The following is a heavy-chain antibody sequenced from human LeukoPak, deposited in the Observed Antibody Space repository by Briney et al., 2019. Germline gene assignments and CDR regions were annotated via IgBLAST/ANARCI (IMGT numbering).Heavy chain of an antibody. CDR2: VHYDGST. J-gene: IGHJ4*02. CDR1: GGSISSHY. Sequence: SEALSLTCTVSGGSISSHYWSWIRQPPGKGLEWIGYVHYDGSTRSNGFLKSRVTISVDTSRNQISLKLTSVTAADTAVYYCASTNRYCSGGSCSFYFDYWGRGTLVTVSS. V-gene: IGHV4-59*11. CDR3: ASTNRYCSGGSCSFYFDY. D-gene: IGHD2-15*01.